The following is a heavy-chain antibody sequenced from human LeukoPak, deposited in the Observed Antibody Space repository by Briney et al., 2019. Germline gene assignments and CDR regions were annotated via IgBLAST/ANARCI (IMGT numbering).Heavy chain of an antibody. CDR1: GGTFSSYA. V-gene: IGHV1-69*01. J-gene: IGHJ6*04. CDR2: ISPIFGTA. Sequence: SVKVSCKASGGTFSSYAISWVRQAPGQGLEWMGGISPIFGTANYAQKFQGRVTITADESTSTAYMELSSLRSADTAVYYCATPRYSSGWSGGSYGMDVWGKGTTVTVSS. D-gene: IGHD6-19*01. CDR3: ATPRYSSGWSGGSYGMDV.